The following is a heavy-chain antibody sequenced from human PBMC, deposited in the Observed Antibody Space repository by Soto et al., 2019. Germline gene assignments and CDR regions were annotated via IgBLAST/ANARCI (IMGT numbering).Heavy chain of an antibody. CDR2: IYPGDSDT. D-gene: IGHD5-18*01. V-gene: IGHV5-51*01. CDR1: GFSFTNYW. Sequence: GESLTISCRACGFSFTNYWIGWVRQMPGKGLEWMGIIYPGDSDTKYSPSFQGQVTISADKSTSTAYLQWSSLKASDTAMYYCARRGGYRYGFGYWGQGTLVTVSS. CDR3: ARRGGYRYGFGY. J-gene: IGHJ4*02.